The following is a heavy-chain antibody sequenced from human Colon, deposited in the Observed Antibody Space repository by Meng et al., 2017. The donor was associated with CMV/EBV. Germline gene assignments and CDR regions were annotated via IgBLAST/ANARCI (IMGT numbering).Heavy chain of an antibody. CDR1: GFTFSNYA. J-gene: IGHJ6*02. D-gene: IGHD2-15*01. Sequence: GESLKISCAASGFTFSNYAMSWVRQAPGKGLEWVSAISGSGGSTYYADSVKGRFTISRANSKNSLYLQMDSLTAEDTGVYFCARDSCSATRCHALDVWGQGTTVTVSS. CDR2: ISGSGGST. CDR3: ARDSCSATRCHALDV. V-gene: IGHV3-23*01.